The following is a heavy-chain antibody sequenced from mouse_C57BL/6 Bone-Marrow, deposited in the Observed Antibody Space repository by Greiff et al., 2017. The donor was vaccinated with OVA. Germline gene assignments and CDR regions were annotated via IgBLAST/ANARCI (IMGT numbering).Heavy chain of an antibody. CDR1: GFSFTSYG. V-gene: IGHV2-2*01. CDR3: ARTFNWSLFAY. CDR2: IRSGGST. D-gene: IGHD4-1*02. J-gene: IGHJ3*01. Sequence: QVQLQQSGPGLVQPSQSLSITCTASGFSFTSYGVHWVRQSPGKGLEWLGVIRSGGSTDYNAAFISRLSISKDNSKSHVFYKMNSLQADDAAIYCCARTFNWSLFAYWGQGTLVTVSA.